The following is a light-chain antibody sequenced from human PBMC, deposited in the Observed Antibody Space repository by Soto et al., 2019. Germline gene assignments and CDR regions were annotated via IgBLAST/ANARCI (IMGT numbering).Light chain of an antibody. V-gene: IGKV1-39*01. CDR1: QSISSY. CDR3: QQSSSTPQT. CDR2: VAS. J-gene: IGKJ4*01. Sequence: DIQMTQSPSSLSASVGDRVTITCRASQSISSYLSWYQQKPGKAPKLLINVASTLQSGVPSRFSGSGSGTDFTLAISSLQPEDFATYYCQQSSSTPQTFGGWTRVEIK.